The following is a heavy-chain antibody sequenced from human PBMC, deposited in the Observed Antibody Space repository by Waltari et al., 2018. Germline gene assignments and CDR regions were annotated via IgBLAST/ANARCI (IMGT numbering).Heavy chain of an antibody. CDR3: ARKRDSSGWYIFDY. Sequence: QVQLVESGGGVVQPGRSLRLSCAASGFTFSSYALHWVRQAPGKGLEWVAVISYDGSNKYYADSVKGRFTISRDNSKNTLYLQMNSLRAEDTAVYYCARKRDSSGWYIFDYWGQGTLVTVSS. CDR2: ISYDGSNK. J-gene: IGHJ4*02. CDR1: GFTFSSYA. V-gene: IGHV3-30-3*01. D-gene: IGHD6-19*01.